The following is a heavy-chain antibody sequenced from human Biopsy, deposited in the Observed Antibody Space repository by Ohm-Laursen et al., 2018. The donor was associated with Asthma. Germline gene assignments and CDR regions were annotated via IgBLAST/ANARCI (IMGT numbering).Heavy chain of an antibody. J-gene: IGHJ1*01. Sequence: SLRLSCAASGFTFGDYWMSWVRQVPGKGLEWVANIKHDGSGKNHVDSLKGRFTISRDNVKNSLYLQMNSLRAEDTAVYYCARTFHFWSPYHAEHYQLWGQGTLVTVSS. CDR1: GFTFGDYW. CDR2: IKHDGSGK. D-gene: IGHD3-3*02. V-gene: IGHV3-7*01. CDR3: ARTFHFWSPYHAEHYQL.